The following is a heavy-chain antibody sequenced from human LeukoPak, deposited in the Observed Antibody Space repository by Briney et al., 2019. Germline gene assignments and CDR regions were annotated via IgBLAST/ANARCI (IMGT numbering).Heavy chain of an antibody. J-gene: IGHJ4*02. CDR1: GGSFSGYY. CDR3: ASAVVVVAATWFDY. CDR2: INHSGST. V-gene: IGHV4-34*01. D-gene: IGHD2-15*01. Sequence: PSETLSLTCAVYGGSFSGYYWSWIPQPPGKGLVWIGEINHSGSTNYNPSLKSRVTISVDTSKNQFSLKLSSVTAADTAVYYCASAVVVVAATWFDYWGQGTLVTVSS.